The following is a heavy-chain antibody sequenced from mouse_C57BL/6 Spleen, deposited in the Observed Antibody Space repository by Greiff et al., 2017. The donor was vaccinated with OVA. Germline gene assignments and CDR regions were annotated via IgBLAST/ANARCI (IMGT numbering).Heavy chain of an antibody. J-gene: IGHJ3*01. CDR1: GFTFSDYG. CDR3: ARGLFYDGYSGGLAY. Sequence: EVKLMESGGGLVKPGGSLKLSCAASGFTFSDYGMHWVRQAPEKGLEWVAYISSGSSTIYYADTVKGRFTISRDNAKNTLFLQMTSLRSEDTAMYYCARGLFYDGYSGGLAYWGQGTLVTVSA. V-gene: IGHV5-17*01. CDR2: ISSGSSTI. D-gene: IGHD2-3*01.